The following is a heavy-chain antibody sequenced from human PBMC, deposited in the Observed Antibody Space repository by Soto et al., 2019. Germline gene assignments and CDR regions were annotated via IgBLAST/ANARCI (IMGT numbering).Heavy chain of an antibody. CDR1: EFTFINYA. CDR3: TRAAWFPYLSFY. J-gene: IGHJ4*02. Sequence: PGGSLRLSCAASEFTFINYAMSWVRQAPGKGLEWVSGISGSGSTAYYASSVEGRFTISRDNANNSVYLQMDSLRAEDTALYYCTRAAWFPYLSFYWGQGALVTVSS. D-gene: IGHD3-10*01. V-gene: IGHV3-23*01. CDR2: ISGSGSTA.